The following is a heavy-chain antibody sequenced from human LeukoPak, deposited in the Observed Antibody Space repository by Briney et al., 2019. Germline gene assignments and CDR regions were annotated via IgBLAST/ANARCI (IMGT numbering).Heavy chain of an antibody. J-gene: IGHJ4*02. CDR2: ISSSSSYI. CDR3: ARAKNLYCSGGSCYPNFDY. D-gene: IGHD2-15*01. V-gene: IGHV3-21*01. Sequence: PGGSLGLSCAASGFTFSSYSMNWVRQAPGKGLEWVSSISSSSSYIYYADSVKGRFTISRDNAKNSLYLQMNSLRAEDTAVYYCARAKNLYCSGGSCYPNFDYWGQGTLVTVSS. CDR1: GFTFSSYS.